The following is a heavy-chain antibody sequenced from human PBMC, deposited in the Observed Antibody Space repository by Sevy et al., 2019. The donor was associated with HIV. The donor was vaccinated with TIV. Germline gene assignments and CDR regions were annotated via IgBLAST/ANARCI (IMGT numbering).Heavy chain of an antibody. CDR3: GRLLWDVVVVPGTTPGQYFDY. CDR2: INPDGSEK. V-gene: IGHV3-7*01. J-gene: IGHJ4*02. CDR1: GFTFNTYW. D-gene: IGHD2-2*01. Sequence: GGSLRLSCVASGFTFNTYWMTWVRQAPGKGLEWVANINPDGSEKDYVDSLKGRFTVSRDNAETSLYLHMNSLRVEDTAVYFCGRLLWDVVVVPGTTPGQYFDYWGQGTLVTVSS.